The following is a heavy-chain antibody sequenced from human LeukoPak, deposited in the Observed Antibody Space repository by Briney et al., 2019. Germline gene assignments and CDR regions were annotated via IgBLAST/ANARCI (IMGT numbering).Heavy chain of an antibody. Sequence: SETLSLTCTVSGGSISSYYWSWIRQPPGKGLEWIGYIYYSGSTNYNPSLKSRVTISVDKSKNQFSLKLSSVTAADTAVYYCARSWPGRYKRFDYWGQGTLVTVSS. CDR3: ARSWPGRYKRFDY. CDR1: GGSISSYY. CDR2: IYYSGST. J-gene: IGHJ4*02. V-gene: IGHV4-59*12. D-gene: IGHD5-18*01.